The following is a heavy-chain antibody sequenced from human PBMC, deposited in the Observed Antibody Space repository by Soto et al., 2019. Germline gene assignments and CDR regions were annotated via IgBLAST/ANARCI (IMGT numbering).Heavy chain of an antibody. CDR3: ARRSVAPRWGYYYYGMDV. V-gene: IGHV4-34*01. D-gene: IGHD3-16*01. J-gene: IGHJ6*02. CDR1: GGSFSGYY. Sequence: PSETLSLTCAAYGGSFSGYYWSWIRQPPGKGLEWIGEINHSGSTNYNPSLKSRVTISVDTSKNQFSLKLSSVTAADTAVYYCARRSVAPRWGYYYYGMDVWGQGTTVPVSS. CDR2: INHSGST.